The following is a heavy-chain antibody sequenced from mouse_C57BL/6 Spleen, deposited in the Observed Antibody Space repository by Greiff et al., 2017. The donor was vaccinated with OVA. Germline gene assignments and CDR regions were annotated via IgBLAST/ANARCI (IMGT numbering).Heavy chain of an antibody. CDR2: IDPEDGET. Sequence: VHVKQSGAELVKPGASVKLSCTASGFNIKDYYMHWVKQRTEQGLEWIGRIDPEDGETKYAPKFQGKATITADTSSNTAYLQLSSLTSEDTAVYYCARPLYGSSYEDAMDYWGQGTSVTVSS. CDR3: ARPLYGSSYEDAMDY. D-gene: IGHD1-1*01. J-gene: IGHJ4*01. CDR1: GFNIKDYY. V-gene: IGHV14-2*01.